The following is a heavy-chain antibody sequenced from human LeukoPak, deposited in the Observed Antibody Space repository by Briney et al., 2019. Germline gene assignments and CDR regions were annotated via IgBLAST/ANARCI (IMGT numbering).Heavy chain of an antibody. V-gene: IGHV1-69*04. Sequence: SVKVSCKACGGTFSSYAISLARQAPGQGLEWMGRIIPILGIANYAQKFQGRVTITADKSTSTAYMELSSLRSEDTAVYYCARSRYNWNYYYFDYWGQGTLVTVSS. CDR3: ARSRYNWNYYYFDY. CDR1: GGTFSSYA. J-gene: IGHJ4*02. CDR2: IIPILGIA. D-gene: IGHD1-7*01.